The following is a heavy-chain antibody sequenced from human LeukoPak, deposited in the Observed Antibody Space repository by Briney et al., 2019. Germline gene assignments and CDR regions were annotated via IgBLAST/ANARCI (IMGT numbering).Heavy chain of an antibody. V-gene: IGHV4-39*07. D-gene: IGHD3-10*01. CDR1: GGSISSSSYY. CDR3: ARRAYGSGSYYNRGRQQEGFDP. CDR2: IYYSGST. J-gene: IGHJ5*02. Sequence: SETLSLTCTVSGGSISSSSYYWGWIRQPPGKGLEWIGSIYYSGSTYYNPSLKSRVTISVDTSKNQFSLKLSSVTAADTAVYYCARRAYGSGSYYNRGRQQEGFDPWGQGTLVTVSS.